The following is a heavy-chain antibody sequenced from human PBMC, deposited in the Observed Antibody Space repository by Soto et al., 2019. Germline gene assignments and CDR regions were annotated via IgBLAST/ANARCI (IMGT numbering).Heavy chain of an antibody. CDR2: INHSGST. V-gene: IGHV4-34*01. J-gene: IGHJ4*02. D-gene: IGHD6-13*01. CDR3: ASGGGAAAGDY. Sequence: SLTCAVYGGSFSGYYWSWIRQPPGKGLEWIGEINHSGSTNYNPSLKSRVTISVDTSKNQFSLKLSSVTAADTAVYYCASGGGAAAGDYWGQGTLVTVSS. CDR1: GGSFSGYY.